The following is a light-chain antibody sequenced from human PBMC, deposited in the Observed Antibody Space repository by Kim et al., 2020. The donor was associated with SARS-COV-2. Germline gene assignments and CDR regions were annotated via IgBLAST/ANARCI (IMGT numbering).Light chain of an antibody. Sequence: ATLSCTGDTDSVCHQRAAWLQQHQGRPPKLLSYRNDNRPSWISERFSASRSGNTASLTITGLQPEDEADYYCSSWDSSLNSYVFGTGTKVTVL. V-gene: IGLV10-54*04. CDR2: RND. CDR3: SSWDSSLNSYV. J-gene: IGLJ1*01. CDR1: TDSVCHQR.